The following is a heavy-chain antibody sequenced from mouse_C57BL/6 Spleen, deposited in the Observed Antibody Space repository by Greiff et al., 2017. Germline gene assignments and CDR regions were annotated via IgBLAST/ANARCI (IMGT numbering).Heavy chain of an antibody. Sequence: EVQLQQSGPELVKPGASVKISCKASGYSFTGYYMHWVKQSSEKSLEWIGEINPSTGGTSYNQKFKGKATLTVDKSSSTAYMQLKSLTSEDSAVYYCARGKIPHWYFDVWGTGTTVTVSS. V-gene: IGHV1-43*01. CDR3: ARGKIPHWYFDV. J-gene: IGHJ1*03. CDR1: GYSFTGYY. CDR2: INPSTGGT.